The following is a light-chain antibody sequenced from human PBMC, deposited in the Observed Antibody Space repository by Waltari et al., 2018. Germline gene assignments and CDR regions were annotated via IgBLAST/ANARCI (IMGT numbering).Light chain of an antibody. CDR3: SSYISSSTPYV. J-gene: IGLJ1*01. CDR2: GVI. Sequence: QSALTQPASVSGSPGQSITISCTGTSRDVGGYNYVSWSQQHPGKAPKPLIYGVIYRPPGVSERFSGSKAGNTASRIISGLQADDEADYYCSSYISSSTPYVFGTGTKVTVL. V-gene: IGLV2-14*03. CDR1: SRDVGGYNY.